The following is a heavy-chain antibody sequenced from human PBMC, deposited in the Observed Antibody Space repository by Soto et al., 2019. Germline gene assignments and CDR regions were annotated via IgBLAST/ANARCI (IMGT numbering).Heavy chain of an antibody. CDR2: IIPIFGTA. Sequence: QVQLVQSGAEVKKPGSSVKVSCKASGGTFSSYAISWVRQAPGQGLEWMGGIIPIFGTANYAQKFQGRVTITADESTSTAYMELSSLRSEDTAVYYCARDVSHKGPAYYYYGMDVWGQGTTVTVSS. CDR3: ARDVSHKGPAYYYYGMDV. J-gene: IGHJ6*02. V-gene: IGHV1-69*01. CDR1: GGTFSSYA.